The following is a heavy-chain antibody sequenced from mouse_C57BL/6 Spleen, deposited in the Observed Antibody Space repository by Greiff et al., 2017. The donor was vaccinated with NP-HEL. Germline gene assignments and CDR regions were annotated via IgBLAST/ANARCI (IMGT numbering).Heavy chain of an antibody. V-gene: IGHV5-6*02. CDR1: GFTFSSYG. D-gene: IGHD3-2*02. CDR3: GRQLDSSYLSLAY. Sequence: DVKLVESGGDLVKPGGSLKLSCAASGFTFSSYGMSWVSQTPDKRLEWVATISSGGSYTYYPDSVKGRFTISRDNAKNTLYLQMSSLKSEDTAMYYCGRQLDSSYLSLAYWGQGTLVTVSA. CDR2: ISSGGSYT. J-gene: IGHJ3*01.